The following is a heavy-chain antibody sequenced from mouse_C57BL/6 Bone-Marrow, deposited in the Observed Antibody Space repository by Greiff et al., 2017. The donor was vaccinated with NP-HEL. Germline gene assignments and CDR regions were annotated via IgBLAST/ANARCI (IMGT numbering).Heavy chain of an antibody. D-gene: IGHD4-1*01. V-gene: IGHV6-3*01. CDR2: IRLKSDNYAT. CDR3: TVTGYYYAMDY. Sequence: EVKLMESGGGLVQPGGSMKLSCVASGFTFSNYWMNWVRQSPEKGLEWVAQIRLKSDNYATHYAESVKGRFTISRDDSKSSVYLQMNNLRAEDTGIYYCTVTGYYYAMDYWGQGTSVTVSS. CDR1: GFTFSNYW. J-gene: IGHJ4*01.